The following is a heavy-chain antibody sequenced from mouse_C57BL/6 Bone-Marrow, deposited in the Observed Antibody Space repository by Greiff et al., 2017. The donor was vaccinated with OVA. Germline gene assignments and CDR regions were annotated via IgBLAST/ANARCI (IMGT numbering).Heavy chain of an antibody. CDR2: IDPSDSYT. Sequence: VQLQQSGAELVMPGASVKLSCKASGYTFTSYWMHWVKQRPGQGLEWIGEIDPSDSYTNYNQKFKGKSTLTVDKSSSTAYMQLRCLTSEDSAVYYCARLGYYAYFDVWGTGTTVTVSS. CDR1: GYTFTSYW. D-gene: IGHD2-3*01. CDR3: ARLGYYAYFDV. J-gene: IGHJ1*03. V-gene: IGHV1-69*01.